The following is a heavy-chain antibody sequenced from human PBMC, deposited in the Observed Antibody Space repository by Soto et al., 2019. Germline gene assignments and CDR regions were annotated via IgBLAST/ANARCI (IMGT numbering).Heavy chain of an antibody. CDR1: GGSVSSGSYY. V-gene: IGHV4-61*01. CDR2: IYYSGST. J-gene: IGHJ6*02. CDR3: ARQDYYYYGMDV. Sequence: SETLSLTCTVSGGSVSSGSYYWSWIRQPPGKGLEWIGYIYYSGSTNYNPSLKSRVTISVDTSKNQLSLKLSSVTAAYTAVYYCARQDYYYYGMDVWGQGTTVTVSS.